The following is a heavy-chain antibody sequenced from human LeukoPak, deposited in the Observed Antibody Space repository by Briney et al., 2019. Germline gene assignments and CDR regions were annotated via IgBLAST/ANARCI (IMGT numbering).Heavy chain of an antibody. CDR2: IHYRGTT. D-gene: IGHD2-2*02. J-gene: IGHJ4*02. CDR3: ARRESNSWYNY. Sequence: SETLSLTCSVSGASINSYYWNWIRQSPGKGLEWLGNIHYRGTTNYNPSLKSRVTLSLDSSKSQFALKVTSVTAADTAVYYCARRESNSWYNYWGQGTLVTVSS. CDR1: GASINSYY. V-gene: IGHV4-59*13.